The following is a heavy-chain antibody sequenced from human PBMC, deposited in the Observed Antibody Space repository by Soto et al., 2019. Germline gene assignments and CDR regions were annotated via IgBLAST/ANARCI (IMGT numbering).Heavy chain of an antibody. V-gene: IGHV3-49*03. CDR3: SRAVRLSGDAFDI. D-gene: IGHD1-1*01. CDR1: GFTLSAYP. Sequence: PGGSLRLSCTASGFTLSAYPMSWFRQAPGKGLEWVAYIRTAPYGATREYAASVRDRFTISRDDSESIVTLQMNSLKTEDTAVYYCSRAVRLSGDAFDIWGQGTMVTVSS. CDR2: IRTAPYGATR. J-gene: IGHJ3*02.